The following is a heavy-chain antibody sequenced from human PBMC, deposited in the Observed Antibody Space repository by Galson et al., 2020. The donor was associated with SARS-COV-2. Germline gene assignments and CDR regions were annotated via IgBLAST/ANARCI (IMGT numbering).Heavy chain of an antibody. CDR1: GGSVSSASWY. D-gene: IGHD6-6*01. CDR2: IYTTGKT. Sequence: ETSETLSLTCTVSGGSVSSASWYWSWIRQPAGKGLEWIGRIYTTGKTNYNPSLKSRVSISLDTSKNQFSLKLSSVTAADTAVYYCARETSSSSFDLWGQGTLVTVSS. CDR3: ARETSSSSFDL. V-gene: IGHV4-61*02. J-gene: IGHJ5*02.